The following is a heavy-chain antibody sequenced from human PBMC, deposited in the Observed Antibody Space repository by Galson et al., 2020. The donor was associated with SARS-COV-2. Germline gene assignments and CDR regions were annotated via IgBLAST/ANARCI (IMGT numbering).Heavy chain of an antibody. V-gene: IGHV4-39*01. CDR2: IYYSGST. CDR3: ARQRELLWFGEFTP. Sequence: SETLSLTCTVSGGSISSSSYYWGWIRQPPGKGLEWIGSIYYSGSTYYNPSLKSRVTISVDTSKNQFSLKLSSVTAADTAVYYCARQRELLWFGEFTPWGQGTLVTVSS. J-gene: IGHJ5*02. D-gene: IGHD3-10*01. CDR1: GGSISSSSYY.